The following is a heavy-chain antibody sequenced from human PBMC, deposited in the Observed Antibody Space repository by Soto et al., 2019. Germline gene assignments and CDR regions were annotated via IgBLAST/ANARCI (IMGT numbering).Heavy chain of an antibody. CDR3: ARLENFVGRPFDC. Sequence: GASVKVSCKASGYTFSSYGISWVRQAPGQGLEWMGWITTYNGNTNYAQKVQGRVTMTADTYMSTAYMELRSLRSDDTAVYYCARLENFVGRPFDCWGQGTQVTVSS. CDR1: GYTFSSYG. J-gene: IGHJ4*02. CDR2: ITTYNGNT. D-gene: IGHD3-3*01. V-gene: IGHV1-18*01.